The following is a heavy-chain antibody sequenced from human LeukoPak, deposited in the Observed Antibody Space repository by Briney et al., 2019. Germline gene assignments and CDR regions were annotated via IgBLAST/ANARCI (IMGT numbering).Heavy chain of an antibody. V-gene: IGHV3-21*06. D-gene: IGHD5-24*01. CDR2: ISSSSSYI. CDR3: ATESIELATIPLGY. CDR1: GFTFSSYR. J-gene: IGHJ4*02. Sequence: GGSLRLSCAASGFTFSSYRGNWVRQAPGKGLEWVSSISSSSSYIYYADSVKGRFTISRDNAKNLLYLQMNSLRADDTAVYYCATESIELATIPLGYWGQGTLVTVSS.